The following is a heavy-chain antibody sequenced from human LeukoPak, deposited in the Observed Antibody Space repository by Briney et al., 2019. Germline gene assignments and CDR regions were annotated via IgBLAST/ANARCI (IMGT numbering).Heavy chain of an antibody. J-gene: IGHJ4*02. Sequence: PGGSLRLSCFTSGFTFRGYWMSWFRQAPGRGLEWVGNIQPDGSGAFYVDAMRGRFTISRDNAQNSLYLQINSLRAEDTAVYYCAREALGYCSGGSCYSPLGYWGQGTLVTVSS. V-gene: IGHV3-7*01. CDR2: IQPDGSGA. CDR3: AREALGYCSGGSCYSPLGY. D-gene: IGHD2-15*01. CDR1: GFTFRGYW.